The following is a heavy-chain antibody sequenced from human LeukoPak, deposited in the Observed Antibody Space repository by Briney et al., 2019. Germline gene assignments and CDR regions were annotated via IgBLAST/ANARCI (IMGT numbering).Heavy chain of an antibody. CDR2: ISSSSSYI. D-gene: IGHD3-9*01. V-gene: IGHV3-21*01. CDR3: ARVGYYDILTGYYPPMYFDY. J-gene: IGHJ4*02. Sequence: GGSLRLSCAASGFTFSSYSMNWVRQAPGKGLEWVSSISSSSSYIYYADSVKGRFTISRDNAKNSLYLQMNSLRAEDTAVYYCARVGYYDILTGYYPPMYFDYWGQGTLVTVSS. CDR1: GFTFSSYS.